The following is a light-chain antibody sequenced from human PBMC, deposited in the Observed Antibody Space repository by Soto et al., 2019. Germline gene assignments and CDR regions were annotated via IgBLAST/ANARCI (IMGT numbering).Light chain of an antibody. Sequence: DIQMTQSPSSLSASVGDRVSITCGASQSISMFLNWYQQKPGKAPKLLIYAASSLQSGVPSRFSGSGSGTDFTLTISSLQPEDFAAYYCQQSFSSPLTFGGGTKVEIK. J-gene: IGKJ4*01. CDR2: AAS. V-gene: IGKV1-39*01. CDR3: QQSFSSPLT. CDR1: QSISMF.